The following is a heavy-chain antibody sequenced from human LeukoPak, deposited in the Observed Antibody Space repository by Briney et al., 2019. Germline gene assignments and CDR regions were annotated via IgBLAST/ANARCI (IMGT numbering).Heavy chain of an antibody. D-gene: IGHD3-9*01. V-gene: IGHV1-8*01. J-gene: IGHJ5*02. Sequence: ASVKVSCKASGYTFTSYDTNWVRQATGQGLEWMGWMNPNSGNTGYAQKFQGRVTMTRNTSISTAYMELSSLRSDDTAVYYCARAPSIYDILTGSLDPWGQGTLVTVSS. CDR3: ARAPSIYDILTGSLDP. CDR1: GYTFTSYD. CDR2: MNPNSGNT.